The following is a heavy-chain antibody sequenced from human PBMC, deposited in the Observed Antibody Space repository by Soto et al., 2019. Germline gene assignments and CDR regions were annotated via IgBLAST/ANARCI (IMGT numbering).Heavy chain of an antibody. CDR2: ISYDGSNK. CDR3: ARELIIAARLLYYYYGMDV. J-gene: IGHJ6*02. D-gene: IGHD6-13*01. V-gene: IGHV3-30-3*01. Sequence: PWWSLRLSCSASVFTCSSYAMHWFRQAPGKGLEWVAVISYDGSNKYYADSVKGRFTISRDNSKNTLYLQLNSLRAEDTAVYYCARELIIAARLLYYYYGMDVWGQGTTVTVSS. CDR1: VFTCSSYA.